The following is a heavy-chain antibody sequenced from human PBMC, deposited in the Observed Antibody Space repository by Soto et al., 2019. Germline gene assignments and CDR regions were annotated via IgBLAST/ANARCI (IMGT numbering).Heavy chain of an antibody. CDR1: GFTFSSNA. J-gene: IGHJ4*02. V-gene: IGHV3-23*01. D-gene: IGHD6-13*01. CDR3: AKVGSSWYSHFDY. Sequence: GGSLRLSCAASGFTFSSNAMSWVRQAPGEGLEWVSAISGTTDNTYYADSVKGRFTISRDNSKNTLYLQMNSLRAEDTAVYYCAKVGSSWYSHFDYWGQGTLVTVSS. CDR2: ISGTTDNT.